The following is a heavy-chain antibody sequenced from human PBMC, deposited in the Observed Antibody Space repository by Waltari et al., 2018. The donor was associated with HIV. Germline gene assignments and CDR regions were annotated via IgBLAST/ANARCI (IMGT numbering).Heavy chain of an antibody. J-gene: IGHJ4*02. Sequence: EVQLVESGGGLVKPGGSLRLSCSASGFTLSTFNLTLFRQAPGKGLEWVSSIGSFESYIYYPDSFKGRFTISRDNAKNSLYLQMNSLRAEDTAVYYCAGGGDDYAWGTYRPFDYWGQGTLVTVSS. V-gene: IGHV3-21*03. D-gene: IGHD3-16*02. CDR2: IGSFESYI. CDR3: AGGGDDYAWGTYRPFDY. CDR1: GFTLSTFN.